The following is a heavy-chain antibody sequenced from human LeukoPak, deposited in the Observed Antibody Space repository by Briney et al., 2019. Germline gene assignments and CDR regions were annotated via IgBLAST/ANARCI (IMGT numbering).Heavy chain of an antibody. Sequence: GGSLSLSCAPSGFIFSSYSMNGVRQAPGKGLECILHICSSSYTIYYAHSVKGRLTISRDNAKNSLYLQMNSLRDEDTALYYCAREGCSTTSCYRPWYFDLWGRGTVVSVFS. V-gene: IGHV3-48*02. CDR1: GFIFSSYS. J-gene: IGHJ2*01. CDR2: ICSSSYTI. D-gene: IGHD2-2*01. CDR3: AREGCSTTSCYRPWYFDL.